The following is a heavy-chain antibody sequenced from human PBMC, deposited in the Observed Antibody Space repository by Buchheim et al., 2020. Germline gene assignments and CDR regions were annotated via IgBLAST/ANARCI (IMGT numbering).Heavy chain of an antibody. CDR2: ISYDGYNI. D-gene: IGHD4-11*01. J-gene: IGHJ2*01. Sequence: QVHLVESGGGVVQPGRSLRLSCAASGFTFSTFGMHWVRQAPGKGLEWVAVISYDGYNIYYADSLKGRFTISRDNSKNTLYLQMNSLRTEDTAIYYCAKAARQSADYWYFDLWGRGTL. CDR1: GFTFSTFG. CDR3: AKAARQSADYWYFDL. V-gene: IGHV3-30*18.